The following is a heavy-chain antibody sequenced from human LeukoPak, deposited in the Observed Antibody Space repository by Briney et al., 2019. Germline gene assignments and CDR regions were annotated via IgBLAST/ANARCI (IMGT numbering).Heavy chain of an antibody. CDR2: IYPGDSDT. CDR1: GYIYTNYW. CDR3: ARRGSGTYSPFDL. V-gene: IGHV5-51*01. J-gene: IGHJ4*02. D-gene: IGHD1-26*01. Sequence: GESLKISCKGSGYIYTNYWIGWVRQVPGKGLEWMGIIYPGDSDTRYSPSFQGQVTISADKSITTACLQWSSLKASDTAMYYCARRGSGTYSPFDLWGQGTLVTVSS.